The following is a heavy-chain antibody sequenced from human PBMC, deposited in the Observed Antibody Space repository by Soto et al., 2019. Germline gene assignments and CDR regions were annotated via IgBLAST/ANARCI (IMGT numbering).Heavy chain of an antibody. CDR2: IYPGDSDT. D-gene: IGHD2-15*01. Sequence: GESLKISCKGSGYSFTSYWIGWVRQMPGKGLEWMGIIYPGDSDTRYSPSFQGQVTFSADKSSTTAYLQWSSLKASDTAMYYCARQGRYCSGGSCYSIWGQGTLVTVSS. CDR3: ARQGRYCSGGSCYSI. CDR1: GYSFTSYW. J-gene: IGHJ4*02. V-gene: IGHV5-51*01.